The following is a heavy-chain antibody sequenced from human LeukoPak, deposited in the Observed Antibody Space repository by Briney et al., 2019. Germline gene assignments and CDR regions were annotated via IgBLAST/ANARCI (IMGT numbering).Heavy chain of an antibody. V-gene: IGHV3-23*01. D-gene: IGHD3-10*01. CDR2: ISDSGGST. Sequence: PGGSLRLSCAVSGITLSNYGMSWVRQAPGKGLEWVAGISDSGGSTKYADSVKGRFTISRDNPKNTLFLQMNSLRAEDTAVYYCARARGSGSYYTRDYYYYYMDVWGKGTTVTVSS. CDR1: GITLSNYG. J-gene: IGHJ6*03. CDR3: ARARGSGSYYTRDYYYYYMDV.